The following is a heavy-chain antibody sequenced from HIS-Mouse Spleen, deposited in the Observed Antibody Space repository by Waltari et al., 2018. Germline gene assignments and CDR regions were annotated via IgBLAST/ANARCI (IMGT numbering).Heavy chain of an antibody. CDR2: IYYSGST. Sequence: QLQLQESGPGLVKPSETLSLTCTVSGGSISSSSYYWGWIRRPPGKGLEWIGSIYYSGSTYYNPSLKSRVTISVDTSKNQFSLKLSSVTAADTAVYYCARHNLNYWYFDLWGRGTLVTVSS. CDR3: ARHNLNYWYFDL. V-gene: IGHV4-39*01. J-gene: IGHJ2*01. CDR1: GGSISSSSYY.